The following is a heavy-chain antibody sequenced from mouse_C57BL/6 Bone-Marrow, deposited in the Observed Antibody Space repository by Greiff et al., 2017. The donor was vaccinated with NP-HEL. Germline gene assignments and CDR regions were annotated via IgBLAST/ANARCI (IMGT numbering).Heavy chain of an antibody. CDR1: GYTFTSYW. Sequence: QVQLQQPGAELVKPGASVKMSCKASGYTFTSYWITWVKQRPGQGLEWIGDIYPGSGSTNYNEKFKSKATLTVDTSSSTAYMQLSSLTSEDSAVYYCAREWLRRDWYFDVWGTGTTVTVSA. V-gene: IGHV1-55*01. D-gene: IGHD2-2*01. CDR2: IYPGSGST. J-gene: IGHJ1*03. CDR3: AREWLRRDWYFDV.